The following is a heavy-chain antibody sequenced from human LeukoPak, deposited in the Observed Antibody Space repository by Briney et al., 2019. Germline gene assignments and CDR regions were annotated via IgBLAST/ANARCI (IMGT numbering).Heavy chain of an antibody. J-gene: IGHJ5*02. Sequence: GGSLRLSCAASGFTFSNYWMSWVRQAPGKGLEWVANIKPDGSEKFYVDSVKGRFTVSRDDAKNSLYLQMNSLRAEDTAVYYCVRGGPSTWSWGQGTLVTVSS. CDR2: IKPDGSEK. D-gene: IGHD2-15*01. CDR1: GFTFSNYW. CDR3: VRGGPSTWS. V-gene: IGHV3-7*01.